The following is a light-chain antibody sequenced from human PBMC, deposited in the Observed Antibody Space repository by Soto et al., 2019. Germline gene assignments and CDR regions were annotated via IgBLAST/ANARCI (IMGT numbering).Light chain of an antibody. CDR3: QQYYDTPRT. Sequence: DIVMTQSPDSLAVSLGERATINCKSSQSVLYSSNNKNYLAWYQQKSGQPPKLLIYWASTRESGVPDRFSGSGSGTDFALTISSLQAEDVAVYYCQQYYDTPRTFGQWTKVEIK. V-gene: IGKV4-1*01. J-gene: IGKJ1*01. CDR1: QSVLYSSNNKNY. CDR2: WAS.